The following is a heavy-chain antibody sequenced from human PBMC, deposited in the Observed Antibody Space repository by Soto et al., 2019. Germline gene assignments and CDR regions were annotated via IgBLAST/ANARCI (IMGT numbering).Heavy chain of an antibody. D-gene: IGHD1-26*01. V-gene: IGHV3-30*18. J-gene: IGHJ4*02. CDR3: AKGEGGSYFRRPFIDY. Sequence: QLQRVESGGGVVQPGRSLRLSCAASGFTFSSYGMHWVRQAPGKGLEWVAVISYDGSNKYYADSVKGRFTISRDNSKNTLYLQMNSLRAEDTAVYYCAKGEGGSYFRRPFIDYWGQGTLVTVSS. CDR2: ISYDGSNK. CDR1: GFTFSSYG.